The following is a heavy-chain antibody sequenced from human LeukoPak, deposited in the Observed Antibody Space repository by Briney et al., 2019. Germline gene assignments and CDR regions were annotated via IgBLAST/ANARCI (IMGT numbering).Heavy chain of an antibody. CDR1: GFTFDDYA. CDR3: ARDLVWFGELD. V-gene: IGHV3-66*01. Sequence: PGRSLRLSCAASGFTFDDYAMHWVRHAPGKGLEWVSVIYSGGSTYYADSVKGRFTISRDNSKNTLYLQMNSLRAEDTAVYYCARDLVWFGELDWGQGTLVTVSS. D-gene: IGHD3-10*01. CDR2: IYSGGST. J-gene: IGHJ4*02.